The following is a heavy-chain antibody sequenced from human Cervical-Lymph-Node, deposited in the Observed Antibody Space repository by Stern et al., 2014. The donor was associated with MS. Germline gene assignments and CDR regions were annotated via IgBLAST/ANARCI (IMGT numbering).Heavy chain of an antibody. CDR1: GDTFSSYA. D-gene: IGHD1-26*01. CDR2: ITPVFRTT. Sequence: QVQLVQSGAEVKKPGSSVKVSCKASGDTFSSYAINWVRQAPGQGLEWIGGITPVFRTTNYAQKFQGRVTITADKSTNTAYMELMTLRSEDTAVYYCARGGGLVGYFDYWGQGTLVSVSS. V-gene: IGHV1-69*06. CDR3: ARGGGLVGYFDY. J-gene: IGHJ4*02.